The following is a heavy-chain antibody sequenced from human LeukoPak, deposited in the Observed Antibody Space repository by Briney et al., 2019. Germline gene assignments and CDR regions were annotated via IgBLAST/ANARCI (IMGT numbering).Heavy chain of an antibody. D-gene: IGHD3-9*01. CDR1: GYTFTGYY. CDR2: INPNSGGT. Sequence: ASVKGSCKASGYTFTGYYMHWVRQAPGQGLEWMGWINPNSGGTNYAQKFQGRVTMTRDTSISTAYMELSRLRSDDTAVYYCAREIGSVYDILTGYLNWFDPWGQGTLVTVSS. CDR3: AREIGSVYDILTGYLNWFDP. J-gene: IGHJ5*02. V-gene: IGHV1-2*02.